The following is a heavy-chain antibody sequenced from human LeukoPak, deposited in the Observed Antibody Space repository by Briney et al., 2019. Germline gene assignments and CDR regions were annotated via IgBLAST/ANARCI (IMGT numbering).Heavy chain of an antibody. CDR3: ARARTTVTPGSYYYYYMDV. CDR2: INPSGGST. Sequence: ASVKVSCKASGYTFTSYYMHWVRQAPGQGLEWMGIINPSGGSTSYARKFQGRVTMTRDTSTSTVYMELSSLRSEDTAVYYCARARTTVTPGSYYYYYMDVWGKGTTVTVSS. V-gene: IGHV1-46*03. J-gene: IGHJ6*03. CDR1: GYTFTSYY. D-gene: IGHD4-17*01.